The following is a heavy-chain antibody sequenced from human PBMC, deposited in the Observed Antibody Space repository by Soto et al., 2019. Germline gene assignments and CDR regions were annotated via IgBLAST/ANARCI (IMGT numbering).Heavy chain of an antibody. CDR3: ETYSRIAVAGKMGDY. J-gene: IGHJ4*02. Sequence: GESLKISCKGSGYSFTSYWIGWVRQMPGKGLEWMGIIYPGDSDTRYSPSFQGQVTISADKSISTAYLQWSSLKASDTAMYYCETYSRIAVAGKMGDYWGQGTLVTVSS. V-gene: IGHV5-51*01. D-gene: IGHD6-19*01. CDR2: IYPGDSDT. CDR1: GYSFTSYW.